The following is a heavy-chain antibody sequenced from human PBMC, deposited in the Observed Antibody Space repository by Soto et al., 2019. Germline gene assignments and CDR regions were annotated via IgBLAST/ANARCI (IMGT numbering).Heavy chain of an antibody. CDR3: ARTNLRGYSGYDSTPSGGRTYYYYSGMDV. Sequence: VKVSCKASGYTFTSYYMHWVRQAPGQGLEWMGIINPSGGSTSYAQKFQGRVTMTRDTSTSTVYMELSSLRSEDTAVYYCARTNLRGYSGYDSTPSGGRTYYYYSGMDVWGQGTTVTVSS. CDR1: GYTFTSYY. J-gene: IGHJ6*02. D-gene: IGHD5-12*01. V-gene: IGHV1-46*01. CDR2: INPSGGST.